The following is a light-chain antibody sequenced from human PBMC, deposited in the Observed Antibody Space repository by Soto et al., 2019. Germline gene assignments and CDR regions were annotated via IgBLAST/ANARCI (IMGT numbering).Light chain of an antibody. CDR3: AAWDSSLGGPA. CDR2: RNN. CDR1: DSNIGSKY. Sequence: QSVLTQPPSASATPGQRVTISCSGSDSNIGSKYVYWYQQPPGTAPKLLMYRNNQRPSGVPDRFSGSKSGTSASLAINGLRSEDEADYYCAAWDSSLGGPAFGGGTQLTVL. V-gene: IGLV1-47*01. J-gene: IGLJ2*01.